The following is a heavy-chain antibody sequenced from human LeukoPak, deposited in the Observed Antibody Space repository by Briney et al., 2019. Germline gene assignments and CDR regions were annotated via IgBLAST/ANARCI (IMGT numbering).Heavy chain of an antibody. J-gene: IGHJ4*02. CDR1: GFTFSSFA. CDR3: ARETPAFDY. CDR2: ISSSGSTT. D-gene: IGHD4-23*01. V-gene: IGHV3-23*01. Sequence: GGSLRLSCVDSGFTFSSFAMSWVRQAPGRGLEWVSTISSSGSTTYYIDSVKGRFTISRDNSRNTLYLQLDSLRGEDTAVYYCARETPAFDYWGQGTLVTVS.